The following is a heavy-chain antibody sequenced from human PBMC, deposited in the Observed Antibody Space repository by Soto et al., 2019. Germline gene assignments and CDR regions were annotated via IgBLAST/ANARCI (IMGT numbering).Heavy chain of an antibody. J-gene: IGHJ3*02. Sequence: SETLSLTCTVSGGSISSYYWSWIRQPPGKGLEWIGYIYYSGSTNYNPSLKSRVTISVDTSKNQFSLKLSSVTAADTAVYYCARDTLTDAFDIWGQGTMVTVSS. D-gene: IGHD7-27*01. CDR3: ARDTLTDAFDI. V-gene: IGHV4-59*01. CDR1: GGSISSYY. CDR2: IYYSGST.